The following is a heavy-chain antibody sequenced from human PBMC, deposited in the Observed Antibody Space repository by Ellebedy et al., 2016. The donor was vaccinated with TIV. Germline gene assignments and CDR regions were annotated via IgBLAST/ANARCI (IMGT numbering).Heavy chain of an antibody. Sequence: AASVKVSCKASGYTFSGYYMHWVRQAPGQGLEWMGWINPNSGGTNYAQKFQGWVTLTRDTSISTAYRELSRLRSDDTALYYCARSHGGFGEPRALYYMDVWGKGTTVTVSS. J-gene: IGHJ6*03. D-gene: IGHD3-10*01. CDR1: GYTFSGYY. CDR3: ARSHGGFGEPRALYYMDV. CDR2: INPNSGGT. V-gene: IGHV1-2*04.